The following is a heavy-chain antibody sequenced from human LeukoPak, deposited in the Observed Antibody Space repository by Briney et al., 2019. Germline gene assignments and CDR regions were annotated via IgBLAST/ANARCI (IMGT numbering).Heavy chain of an antibody. CDR3: ARESIWHTNFDY. CDR1: GGSISTNGYY. CDR2: IYNSGST. J-gene: IGHJ4*02. Sequence: SETLSLTCTVSGGSISTNGYYWSWIRQHPGQGLEWIVYIYNSGSTSYNPSLKSRVTISIDATKNQFSLKLTSVTAADTAVYYCARESIWHTNFDYWGQGTLVTVSS. V-gene: IGHV4-31*03. D-gene: IGHD5-24*01.